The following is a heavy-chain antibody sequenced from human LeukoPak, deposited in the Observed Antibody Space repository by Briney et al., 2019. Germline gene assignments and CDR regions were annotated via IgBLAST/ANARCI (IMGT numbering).Heavy chain of an antibody. J-gene: IGHJ3*02. CDR1: GFTFSSYS. CDR3: ARGYCSSTSCYAAFGI. Sequence: PGGSLRLSCAASGFTFSSYSMNWVRQAPGKGLEWVSSISSSSSYIYYADSVKGRFTISRDNAKNSLYLQMNSLRAEDTAVYYCARGYCSSTSCYAAFGIWGQGTMVTVSS. CDR2: ISSSSSYI. D-gene: IGHD2-2*01. V-gene: IGHV3-21*01.